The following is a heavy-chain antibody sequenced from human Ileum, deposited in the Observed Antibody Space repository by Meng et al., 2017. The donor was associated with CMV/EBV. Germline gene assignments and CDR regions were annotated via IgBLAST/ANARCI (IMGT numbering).Heavy chain of an antibody. J-gene: IGHJ4*02. CDR1: GDSITNYY. D-gene: IGHD5-12*01. CDR2: IYFTGSA. Sequence: SETLSLTCTVSGDSITNYYCLWIRQTPGKGMEWIGFIYFTGSANYNPSLESRVTMSIDTPKNQFSLSLTSLTAADTAVYYCATVTGYDRGPTHWGQGTLVTVSS. V-gene: IGHV4-59*01. CDR3: ATVTGYDRGPTH.